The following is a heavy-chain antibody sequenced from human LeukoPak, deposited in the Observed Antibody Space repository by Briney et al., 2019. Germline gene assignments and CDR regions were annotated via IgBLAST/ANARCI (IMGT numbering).Heavy chain of an antibody. Sequence: ASVKVSCKASGYTFTGYYMHWVRQAPGQGLEWMGWISTYNGDTNFAQKFQGRVTMTTDTSTSTAYTELRSLTSDDTAVYYCARGSYYDYWGQGTLVTVSS. CDR1: GYTFTGYY. J-gene: IGHJ4*02. V-gene: IGHV1-18*04. D-gene: IGHD1-26*01. CDR3: ARGSYYDY. CDR2: ISTYNGDT.